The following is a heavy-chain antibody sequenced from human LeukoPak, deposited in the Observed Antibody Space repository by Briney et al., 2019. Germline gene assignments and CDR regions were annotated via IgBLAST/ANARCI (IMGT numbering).Heavy chain of an antibody. Sequence: AGGSLRLSCAASGYTFDVYGMHWVRQASGKGLEWVGRIRSKANSYATVYAASVKGRFTISRDDSKNTAYLQMNSLKTEDTAVYYCTRTSDILTGYTPREAYYYYYHMDVWGKGTTVTISS. D-gene: IGHD3-9*01. CDR2: IRSKANSYAT. V-gene: IGHV3-73*01. CDR3: TRTSDILTGYTPREAYYYYYHMDV. J-gene: IGHJ6*03. CDR1: GYTFDVYG.